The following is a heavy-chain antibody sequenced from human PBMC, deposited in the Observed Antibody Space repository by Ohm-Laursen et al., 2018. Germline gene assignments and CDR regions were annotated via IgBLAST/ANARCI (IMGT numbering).Heavy chain of an antibody. J-gene: IGHJ4*02. CDR1: GFTFSDYY. CDR3: ALFNCTGGRGRDY. V-gene: IGHV3-72*01. CDR2: VKNKAKSYTT. Sequence: SLRLSCSASGFTFSDYYMDWVRQAPGKGLEWVGRVKNKAKSYTTGNAASVKGRFTISRDDSKQSVFLQMNSLKTEDTAVYYCALFNCTGGRGRDYWGQGTLVTVSS. D-gene: IGHD2-8*02.